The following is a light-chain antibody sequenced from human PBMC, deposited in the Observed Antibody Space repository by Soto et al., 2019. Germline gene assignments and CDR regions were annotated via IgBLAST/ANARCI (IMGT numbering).Light chain of an antibody. V-gene: IGKV3-20*01. CDR1: QSVSSSY. J-gene: IGKJ5*01. CDR2: GAS. Sequence: EIVLTQSPGTLSLSPGERATLSCRASQSVSSSYLAWYQQKPGQAPRLLIYGASSRDTGIPDRFSGSGSGTDFTLTISRLEPEDFPVYYCQQYGSSPPITFGQGTRLEIK. CDR3: QQYGSSPPIT.